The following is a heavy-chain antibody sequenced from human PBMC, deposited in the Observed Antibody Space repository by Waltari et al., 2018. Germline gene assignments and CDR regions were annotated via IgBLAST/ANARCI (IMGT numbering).Heavy chain of an antibody. V-gene: IGHV1-69*08. CDR3: ARDRIAAAATSYYYYGMDV. D-gene: IGHD6-13*01. CDR1: GGTFSSYA. J-gene: IGHJ6*02. CDR2: IIPIFGTA. Sequence: QVQLVQSGAEVKKPGSSVKVSCKASGGTFSSYAISWVRQAPGQGLEWMGRIIPIFGTANYAQKFQGRVTITADKSTSTAYMELSSLRSEDTAVYYCARDRIAAAATSYYYYGMDVWGQGTTVTVSS.